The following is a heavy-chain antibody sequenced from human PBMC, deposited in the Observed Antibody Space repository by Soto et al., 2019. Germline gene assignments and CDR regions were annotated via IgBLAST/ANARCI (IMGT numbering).Heavy chain of an antibody. J-gene: IGHJ4*02. CDR3: XXXXXXXXXXXXXDY. Sequence: QVQLVESGGGVVQPGRSLRLSCAASGFTFSSYAXXXXXXXXXXXXXXVAVISYDGSNKYYADSVKGRFTISRDNXXXXXXXXXXXXXXXXXXXXXXXXXXXXXXXXXXXDYWGQGTLVTVSS. V-gene: IGHV3-30-3*01. CDR1: GFTFSSYA. CDR2: ISYDGSNK.